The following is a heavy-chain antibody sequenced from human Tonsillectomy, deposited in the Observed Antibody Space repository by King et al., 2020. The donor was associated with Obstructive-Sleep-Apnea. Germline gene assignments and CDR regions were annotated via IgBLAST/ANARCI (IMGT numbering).Heavy chain of an antibody. J-gene: IGHJ4*02. D-gene: IGHD3-22*01. V-gene: IGHV1-69*12. CDR3: ARDREYYYDSSGLGDFDY. CDR1: GGTFSSYA. Sequence: QLVQSGAEVKKPGSSVKVSCKASGGTFSSYAISWVRQAPGQGLEWMGGVIPIFGTANYAQKYQGRVTITADESTSTAYMELSGLRSEDTAVYYCARDREYYYDSSGLGDFDYWGQGTLVTVSS. CDR2: VIPIFGTA.